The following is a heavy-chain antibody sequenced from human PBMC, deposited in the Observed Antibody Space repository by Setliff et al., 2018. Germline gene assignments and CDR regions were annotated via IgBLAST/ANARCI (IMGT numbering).Heavy chain of an antibody. CDR3: ASTLYYYDSSGYGAFDI. CDR2: IYPGDSDT. V-gene: IGHV5-51*01. D-gene: IGHD3-22*01. CDR1: GYSFTSYW. J-gene: IGHJ3*02. Sequence: PGESLKISCKGSGYSFTSYWIGWVRQMPGKGLEWVGIIYPGDSDTRYSPSFQGQVTISADKSISTAYLQWSSLKASDTAMYYCASTLYYYDSSGYGAFDIWGQGTMVTVSS.